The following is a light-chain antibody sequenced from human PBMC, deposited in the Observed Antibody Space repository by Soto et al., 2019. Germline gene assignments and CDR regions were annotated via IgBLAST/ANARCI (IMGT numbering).Light chain of an antibody. CDR1: QTVSSSY. V-gene: IGKV3-20*01. J-gene: IGKJ4*01. CDR2: HSS. Sequence: EIVLTQSPGTLSLSPGERATLSCRASQTVSSSYLAWYQRKPGQAPRLLIYHSSSRATGIPDTFSASGSWTDFTLTISRLEPADFAVYYCQQYASSITFGGGTKVESK. CDR3: QQYASSIT.